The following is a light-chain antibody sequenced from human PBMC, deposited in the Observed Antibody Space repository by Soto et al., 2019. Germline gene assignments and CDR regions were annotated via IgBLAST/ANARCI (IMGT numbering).Light chain of an antibody. V-gene: IGLV2-14*01. CDR2: DVS. Sequence: QSALPQPASVSGSPGQSITISCTGTSSDIGVYNYVSWYQQHPGKAPKLMIYDVSNRPSGVFNRFSGSKSGNTASLTISGLQAEYEADYYCSSYTTTSTVVFGGGTKLTVL. J-gene: IGLJ2*01. CDR3: SSYTTTSTVV. CDR1: SSDIGVYNY.